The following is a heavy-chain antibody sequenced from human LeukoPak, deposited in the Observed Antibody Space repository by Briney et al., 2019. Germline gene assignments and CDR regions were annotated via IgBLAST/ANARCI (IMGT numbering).Heavy chain of an antibody. D-gene: IGHD3-3*01. V-gene: IGHV3-11*01. CDR1: GFTFSDYY. J-gene: IGHJ3*02. CDR2: ISSSGSTI. CDR3: ARDESLGDLWSGYFDALDI. Sequence: GGSLRLSCAASGFTFSDYYMSWIRQAPGKGLEWVSYISSSGSTIYYADSVKGRFTISWDNAKNSLYLQMNSLRAEDTAVYYCARDESLGDLWSGYFDALDIWGQGTMVTVSS.